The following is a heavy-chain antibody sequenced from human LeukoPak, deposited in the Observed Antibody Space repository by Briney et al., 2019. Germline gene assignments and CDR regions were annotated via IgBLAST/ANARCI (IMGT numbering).Heavy chain of an antibody. CDR2: INHSGST. D-gene: IGHD3-9*01. Sequence: SETLSLTCAVYGGSFSGYYWSWIRQPPGKGLEWIGEINHSGSTNYNPPLKSRVTISVDTSKNQFSLKLSSVTAADTAVYYCARSSLLRYSHPFDYWGQGTLVTVSS. CDR1: GGSFSGYY. J-gene: IGHJ4*02. CDR3: ARSSLLRYSHPFDY. V-gene: IGHV4-34*01.